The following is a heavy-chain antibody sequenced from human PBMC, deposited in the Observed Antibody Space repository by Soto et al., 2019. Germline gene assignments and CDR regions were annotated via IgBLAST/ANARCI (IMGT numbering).Heavy chain of an antibody. V-gene: IGHV4-59*08. CDR3: ARNKAPSFGPQIGYFQH. CDR2: IYYSGST. Sequence: SETLSLSCTVSGGSISSYYWSWIRQPPGKGLEWIGYIYYSGSTNYNPSLKSRVTISVDTSKNQFSLKLSSVTAADTAVYYCARNKAPSFGPQIGYFQHWGQGTLVTVSS. J-gene: IGHJ1*01. CDR1: GGSISSYY. D-gene: IGHD3-3*01.